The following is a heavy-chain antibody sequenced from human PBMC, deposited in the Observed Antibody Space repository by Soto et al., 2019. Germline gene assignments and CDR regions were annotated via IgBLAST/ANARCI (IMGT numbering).Heavy chain of an antibody. CDR2: ISSDGSKQ. J-gene: IGHJ4*02. Sequence: QVQLVDSGGGVVQPGGSLRLSCAASGFTFSTYGMHWVRQAPGKGLEWVAVISSDGSKQYYTDSVKGRFTISRDNSKNTLYLQMNSLRAEDTGIYYCAKDGVGGAGQLWLVRFPDYWGQGTQVTVSS. CDR1: GFTFSTYG. V-gene: IGHV3-30*18. CDR3: AKDGVGGAGQLWLVRFPDY. D-gene: IGHD6-19*01.